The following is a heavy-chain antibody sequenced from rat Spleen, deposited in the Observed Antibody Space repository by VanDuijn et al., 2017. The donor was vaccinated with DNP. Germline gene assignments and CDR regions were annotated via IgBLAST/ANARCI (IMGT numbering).Heavy chain of an antibody. V-gene: IGHV5-25*01. CDR1: GFTFSNYG. CDR3: AKNSGYYFDY. J-gene: IGHJ2*01. D-gene: IGHD4-3*01. CDR2: ISTGGDTT. Sequence: EVQLVESGGGLVQPGRSMKLSCVASGFTFSNYGMAWVRQAPKKGLEWVAAISTGGDTTYYPDSVKGRFTISRDNTKSTLYLQMNSLRSEDMATYYCAKNSGYYFDYWGQGVMVTVSS.